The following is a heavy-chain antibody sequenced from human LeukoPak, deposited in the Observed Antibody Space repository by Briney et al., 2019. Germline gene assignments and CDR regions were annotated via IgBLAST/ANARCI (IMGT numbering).Heavy chain of an antibody. CDR2: ISSASSYI. CDR1: GFTFNDYG. Sequence: GGSLRLSCVASGFTFNDYGMNWVRQAPGKGLEWVSSISSASSYIYYADSVKRRFTISRDNAKNSLYLQMDSLRADDTAVYYRARGPDYFDSSGSFPFFFDSWGQGTLVTVSS. J-gene: IGHJ4*02. V-gene: IGHV3-21*01. D-gene: IGHD3-22*01. CDR3: ARGPDYFDSSGSFPFFFDS.